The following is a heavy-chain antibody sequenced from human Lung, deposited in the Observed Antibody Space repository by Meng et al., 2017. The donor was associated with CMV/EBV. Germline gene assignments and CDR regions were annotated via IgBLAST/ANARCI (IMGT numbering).Heavy chain of an antibody. J-gene: IGHJ6*01. V-gene: IGHV1-69*13. CDR3: ARAAVVVLGGALGSVDV. CDR2: INPMFGTP. D-gene: IGHD2-21*01. CDR1: GGTFRSNA. Sequence: SVKVSXKTSGGTFRSNAIAWVRQAPGQGPEWMGGINPMFGTPKYAQKFQGRVTINADESTSTVSLEVNSLRSEDTAVYYCARAAVVVLGGALGSVDVWGQGTPVTFSS.